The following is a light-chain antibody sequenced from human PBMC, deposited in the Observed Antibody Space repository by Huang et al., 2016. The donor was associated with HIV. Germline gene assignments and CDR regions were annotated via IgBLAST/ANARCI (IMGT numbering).Light chain of an antibody. J-gene: IGKJ4*01. V-gene: IGKV3-11*01. Sequence: EIVLTQSPATLSLSPGERATLSCRASQSVNTFLAWYQQKPGQAPRLLIYDAANRATGIPARCSGSGSGTDFTLTISSLEPEDFAVYYCQQRSNRPLTFGGGTKVEIK. CDR1: QSVNTF. CDR2: DAA. CDR3: QQRSNRPLT.